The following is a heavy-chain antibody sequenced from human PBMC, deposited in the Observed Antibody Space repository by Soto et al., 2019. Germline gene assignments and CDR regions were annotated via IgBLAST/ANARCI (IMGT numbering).Heavy chain of an antibody. J-gene: IGHJ5*02. D-gene: IGHD5-18*01. CDR2: VSFSGTT. CDR1: GGSVNVNNYY. CDR3: VGDRSYNYGYWWFDP. Sequence: SETLSLTCSVFGGSVNVNNYYWGWVRQPPGKGLEWIGSVSFSGTTYSSPSLKSRVTTSIDTSKNQFSLRLSSVTAADTAVYYCVGDRSYNYGYWWFDPWGQGTLVTVSS. V-gene: IGHV4-39*07.